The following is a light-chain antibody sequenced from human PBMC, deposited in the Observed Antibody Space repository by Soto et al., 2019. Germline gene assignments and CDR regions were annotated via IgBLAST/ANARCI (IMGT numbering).Light chain of an antibody. V-gene: IGLV2-8*01. Sequence: QSALTQPPSASGSLGQSVTISCTGTSSDVGAYNYVSWYQQHPGKAPKLMIYEVTRRPSGVPDRFSGSKSGNTASLNVSGLQAEDESDYYCCSYADNNDYDFGTVTKLTVL. CDR3: CSYADNNDYD. CDR1: SSDVGAYNY. J-gene: IGLJ1*01. CDR2: EVT.